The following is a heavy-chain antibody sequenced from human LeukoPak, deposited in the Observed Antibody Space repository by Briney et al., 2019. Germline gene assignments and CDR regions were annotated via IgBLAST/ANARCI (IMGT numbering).Heavy chain of an antibody. CDR2: IIPIFGIA. CDR3: ARDPDYGGGDY. D-gene: IGHD4-23*01. CDR1: GGTFSNYA. Sequence: ASVKVSCKASGGTFSNYAISWVRQAPGQGLEWMGRIIPIFGIANYAQKFQGRVTITADKSTSTAYMELSSLRSEDTAVYYCARDPDYGGGDYWGQGTLVTVSS. V-gene: IGHV1-69*04. J-gene: IGHJ4*02.